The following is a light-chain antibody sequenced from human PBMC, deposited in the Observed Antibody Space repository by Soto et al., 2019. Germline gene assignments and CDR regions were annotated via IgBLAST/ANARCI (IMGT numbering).Light chain of an antibody. CDR1: QSFASSF. J-gene: IGKJ1*01. CDR2: GAS. V-gene: IGKV3-20*01. Sequence: IVLTQSPGTLSLSPGERATLSCRASQSFASSFLAWYQQKPGQAPRLLIYGASNRATGIPDRFSGGGSGTDFTLTITGLEREDFGVYYCQQYDTSPETFGPGTKVDIK. CDR3: QQYDTSPET.